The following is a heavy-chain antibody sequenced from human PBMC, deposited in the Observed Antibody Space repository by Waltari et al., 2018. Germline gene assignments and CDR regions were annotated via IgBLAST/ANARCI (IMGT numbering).Heavy chain of an antibody. Sequence: QVQLQQWGAGLLKPSETLSLTCAFDGASFSNYYWSWSRQAPGKGLEGIGEMHPRGSTSYNPSLESRVTISGDTSKNQFSLTLSSVTAADTAVYYCARGLDQYKVGSLWGQGTLVTVSS. CDR1: GASFSNYY. CDR3: ARGLDQYKVGSL. J-gene: IGHJ4*02. CDR2: MHPRGST. V-gene: IGHV4-34*01. D-gene: IGHD1-1*01.